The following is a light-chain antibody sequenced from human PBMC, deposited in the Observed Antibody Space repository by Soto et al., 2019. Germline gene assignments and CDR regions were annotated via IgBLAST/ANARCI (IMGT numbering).Light chain of an antibody. CDR1: QSLLHSNGYYY. J-gene: IGKJ1*01. CDR2: LGS. V-gene: IGKV2-28*01. Sequence: DIVMTQSPLSLVVTPGEPASISCRSSQSLLHSNGYYYLDWYVQKPGQSPQLLIYLGSNRASGVPDRFRGSGSGTDFTLKISRVEAEDVGVYYCMQTLHTWTFGQGTKVEIK. CDR3: MQTLHTWT.